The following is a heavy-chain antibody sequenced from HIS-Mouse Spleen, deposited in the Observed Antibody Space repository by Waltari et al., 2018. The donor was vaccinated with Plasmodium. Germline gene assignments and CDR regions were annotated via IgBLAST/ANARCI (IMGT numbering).Heavy chain of an antibody. CDR3: ARTTYSSSSAKYYYYGMDV. CDR1: GFSFSTSGMC. Sequence: QVTLRESGPALVKPTQTLTLTCTFYGFSFSTSGMCVSWIRQPPGKALEWLARIDWDDDKYYSTSLKTRLTISKDTSKNQVVLTMTNMDPVDTATYYCARTTYSSSSAKYYYYGMDVWGQGTTVTVSS. J-gene: IGHJ6*02. V-gene: IGHV2-70*15. CDR2: IDWDDDK. D-gene: IGHD6-6*01.